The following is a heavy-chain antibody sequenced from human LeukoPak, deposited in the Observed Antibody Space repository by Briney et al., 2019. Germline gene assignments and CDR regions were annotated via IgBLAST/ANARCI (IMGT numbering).Heavy chain of an antibody. Sequence: GGSLRFSCAASGFTFDDYAMHWVRQAPGKGLEWVSGISWNSGSIGYADSVKGRFTISRDNAKNSLYLQMNSLRAEDTALYYCAKERGNWFDPWGRGTLVTVSS. J-gene: IGHJ5*02. CDR2: ISWNSGSI. CDR3: AKERGNWFDP. V-gene: IGHV3-9*01. CDR1: GFTFDDYA.